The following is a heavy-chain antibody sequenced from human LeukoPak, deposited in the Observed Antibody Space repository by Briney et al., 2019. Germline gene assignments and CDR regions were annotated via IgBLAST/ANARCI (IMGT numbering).Heavy chain of an antibody. CDR1: GGTFTSYW. Sequence: GGSLRLSCAVSGGTFTSYWMSWVRQAPGKGLEWVANIRQDGSEKYYVDSVNGRFSISRDNAKKSLYLQMNSLRADDTAVYYCARENVDYDFWSGYPNWFDPWGQGTLVTVSS. J-gene: IGHJ5*02. CDR2: IRQDGSEK. D-gene: IGHD3-3*01. CDR3: ARENVDYDFWSGYPNWFDP. V-gene: IGHV3-7*05.